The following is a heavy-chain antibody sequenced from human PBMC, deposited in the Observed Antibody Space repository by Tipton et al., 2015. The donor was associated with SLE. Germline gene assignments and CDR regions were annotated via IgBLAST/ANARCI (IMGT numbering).Heavy chain of an antibody. D-gene: IGHD2-15*01. CDR2: IYSGGSST. V-gene: IGHV3-23*03. Sequence: SLRLSCAASGFTFSSYAMSWVRQAPGKGLEWVSVIYSGGSSTYYADSVKGRFTISRDNSKNTLYLQMNSLRAEDTAVYYCAKDRAGGYSAPDAFDIWGQGTMVTVSS. CDR1: GFTFSSYA. CDR3: AKDRAGGYSAPDAFDI. J-gene: IGHJ3*02.